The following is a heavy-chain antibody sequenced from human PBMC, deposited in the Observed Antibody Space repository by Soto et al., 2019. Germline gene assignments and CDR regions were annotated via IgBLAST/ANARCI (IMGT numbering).Heavy chain of an antibody. CDR1: GYTFSSLE. V-gene: IGHV1-8*01. J-gene: IGHJ2*01. Sequence: QVQLVQSGAEVKTPGASVKVSCKASGYTFSSLEINWVRQATGQGLEWMGWMNPNSGTTGYAQKFQGRVTMTRNTSISPAYMELNSLISEDTAVYYCARGTRTFDFWGRGTVVAVSS. CDR2: MNPNSGTT. CDR3: ARGTRTFDF. D-gene: IGHD1-7*01.